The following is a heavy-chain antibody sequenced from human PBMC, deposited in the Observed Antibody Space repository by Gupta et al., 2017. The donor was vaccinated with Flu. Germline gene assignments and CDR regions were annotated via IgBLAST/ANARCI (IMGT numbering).Heavy chain of an antibody. CDR3: ARVGADGYKTEGWFDP. CDR2: SKWYN. D-gene: IGHD5-24*01. Sequence: SKWYNDYAVSVKSRITINPDTSKNQFSLQLNSVTPEDTAVYYCARVGADGYKTEGWFDPWGQGTLVTVSS. J-gene: IGHJ5*02. V-gene: IGHV6-1*01.